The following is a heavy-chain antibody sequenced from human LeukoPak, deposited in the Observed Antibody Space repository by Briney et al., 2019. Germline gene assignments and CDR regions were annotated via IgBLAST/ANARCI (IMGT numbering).Heavy chain of an antibody. CDR1: GFTLSTYW. CDR3: TRDLMDYDVSTGLHHYYMDV. Sequence: GGSLRLSCSDSGFTLSTYWIHWVRQVPGKGLVWVSRISPDGSITTYADSVRGRFTNSRDNAKNTLYLQMNTLRVEDTAVYYCTRDLMDYDVSTGLHHYYMDVWGQGTTVTVSS. CDR2: ISPDGSIT. V-gene: IGHV3-74*01. J-gene: IGHJ6*02. D-gene: IGHD3-9*01.